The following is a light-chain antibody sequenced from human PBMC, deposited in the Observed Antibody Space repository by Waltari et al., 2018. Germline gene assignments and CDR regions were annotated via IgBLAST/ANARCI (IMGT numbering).Light chain of an antibody. J-gene: IGLJ1*01. Sequence: SALTQPASVSGSPGQSIPISCVGTRSYVGGFNYVSWYRQHPCKAPKLIIYDVDKRPSGISDRFYGSKSGNTASLTISGLQPEDEADYYCSAFSSTSILFGTGTKVTVL. CDR1: RSYVGGFNY. V-gene: IGLV2-14*03. CDR3: SAFSSTSIL. CDR2: DVD.